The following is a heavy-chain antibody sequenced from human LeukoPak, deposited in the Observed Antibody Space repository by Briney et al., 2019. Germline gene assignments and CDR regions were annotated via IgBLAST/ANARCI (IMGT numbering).Heavy chain of an antibody. V-gene: IGHV3-23*01. J-gene: IGHJ4*02. Sequence: GGSLRLSCAASGFTFGSYAMSWVRQAPGKGLEWVSAIGGSGGSTYYADSVKGRFTISRDNSKNTLYLQMNSLRAEDTAVYYCAKDGQSGSHDYWGQGTLVTVSS. CDR1: GFTFGSYA. D-gene: IGHD1-26*01. CDR2: IGGSGGST. CDR3: AKDGQSGSHDY.